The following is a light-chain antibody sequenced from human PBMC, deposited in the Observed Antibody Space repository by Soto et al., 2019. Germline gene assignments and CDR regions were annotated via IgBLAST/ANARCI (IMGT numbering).Light chain of an antibody. CDR3: QQYNTGPPLI. V-gene: IGKV3-15*01. CDR2: GAS. Sequence: EIVMTQSPATVSVSPGERATLSCRASQSISTNLAWYQQKPGQAPRLLIFGASNRATAVPARFTASGSGTEFTLTISSLQSEDFAFYYFQQYNTGPPLISGGGTKV. CDR1: QSISTN. J-gene: IGKJ4*01.